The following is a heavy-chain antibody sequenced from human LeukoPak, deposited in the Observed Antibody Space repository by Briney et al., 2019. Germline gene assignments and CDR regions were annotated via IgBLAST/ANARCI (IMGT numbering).Heavy chain of an antibody. CDR3: ARSGCSGGSCYVPHGYYYYMDD. D-gene: IGHD2-15*01. J-gene: IGHJ6*03. Sequence: GASVKVSCKASGGTFSSLGISWVRQAPGQGLEWMGGIILIFGTTNYAQKFQGRVTITADKSTSTAYMELSSLRSDDTAVYYCARSGCSGGSCYVPHGYYYYMDDWGTGTTVTVSS. CDR1: GGTFSSLG. V-gene: IGHV1-69*06. CDR2: IILIFGTT.